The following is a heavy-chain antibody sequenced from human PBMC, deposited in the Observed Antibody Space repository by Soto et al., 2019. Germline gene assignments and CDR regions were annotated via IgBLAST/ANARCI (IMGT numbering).Heavy chain of an antibody. D-gene: IGHD2-2*01. Sequence: QVQLVESGGGVVQPGRSLRLSCAASGFSFSRNGMHWVRQAPGKGLEWVAVIWYNGNNRYYAESVKGRFTISRDNSKDTLYLEMSGLRVEDTAVYYCARDPAPAVRFFYHMDVWGKGTMVTVSS. CDR3: ARDPAPAVRFFYHMDV. CDR2: IWYNGNNR. V-gene: IGHV3-33*01. J-gene: IGHJ6*03. CDR1: GFSFSRNG.